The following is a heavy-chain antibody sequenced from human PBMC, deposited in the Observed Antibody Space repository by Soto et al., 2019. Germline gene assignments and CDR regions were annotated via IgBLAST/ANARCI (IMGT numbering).Heavy chain of an antibody. V-gene: IGHV1-8*01. CDR2: MNSNSGNT. Sequence: QVQLVQSGAEVKKPGASVKVSCKASGYTFINHDIDWVRQAPGQGLEWMGWMNSNSGNTGYAQKFQGRVTMTRDTSISTAYMELSSLTSEDRAVYYCARGAGRDGRDWFDPWGQGTLVTVSS. CDR1: GYTFINHD. D-gene: IGHD6-13*01. CDR3: ARGAGRDGRDWFDP. J-gene: IGHJ5*02.